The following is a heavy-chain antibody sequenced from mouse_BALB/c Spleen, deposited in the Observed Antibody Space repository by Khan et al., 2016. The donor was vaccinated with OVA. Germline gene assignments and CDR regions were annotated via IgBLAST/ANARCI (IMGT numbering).Heavy chain of an antibody. CDR2: ISSTGST. CDR3: ARPRYYSYGYALDY. D-gene: IGHD2-14*01. V-gene: IGHV3-2*02. J-gene: IGHJ4*01. Sequence: EVQLQESGPGLVKPSQSLSLTCTVTGYSITSDYAWNWIRQFPGNTLEWVGYISSTGSTSSNPSLKSRISITRDTSKNQFFLQLRSVTSEDTATYYGARPRYYSYGYALDYWGRGTSVTVSS. CDR1: GYSITSDYA.